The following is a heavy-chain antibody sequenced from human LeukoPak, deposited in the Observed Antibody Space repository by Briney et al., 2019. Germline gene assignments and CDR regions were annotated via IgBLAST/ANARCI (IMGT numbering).Heavy chain of an antibody. D-gene: IGHD3-10*01. J-gene: IGHJ4*02. Sequence: GGSLRLSCAASGFTFSSYAMSWVRQAPGKGLEWVSAISGSGGSTYYADSVKGRFTISRDNSKNTVHLQMNSLRAEDTAVYYCAKVMGYYASGSYGDDYWGQGTLVTVSS. CDR2: ISGSGGST. V-gene: IGHV3-23*01. CDR1: GFTFSSYA. CDR3: AKVMGYYASGSYGDDY.